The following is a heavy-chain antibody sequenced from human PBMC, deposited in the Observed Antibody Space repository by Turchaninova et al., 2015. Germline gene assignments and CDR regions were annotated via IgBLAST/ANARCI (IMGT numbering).Heavy chain of an antibody. CDR2: VRGGVAAI. Sequence: EVQVLESGGGLVQPGGSLRLSCAGSGFTFSRHSLRWVRQAPGGGLEWVSGVRGGVAAIYYAEAGXXRFXXXRDXXKNTXLLQMXXLGXXXTAIYYCXXXSPDCGTGCXSLCXXWGQGTLVTXSS. CDR1: GFTFSRHS. V-gene: IGHV3-23*01. D-gene: IGHD2-21*02. CDR3: XXXSPDCGTGCXSLCXX. J-gene: IGHJ4*02.